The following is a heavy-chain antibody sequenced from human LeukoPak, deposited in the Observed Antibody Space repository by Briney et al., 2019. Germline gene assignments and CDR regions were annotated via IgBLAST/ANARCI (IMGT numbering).Heavy chain of an antibody. J-gene: IGHJ3*02. Sequence: SVKVSCKASGYTFSSYGLNWVRQAPGQGLEWMGGIIPIFGTANYAQKFQGRVTITADKSTSTAYMELSSLRSEDTAVYYCATSSRITMIVPGVGDAFDIWGQGTMVTVSS. D-gene: IGHD3-22*01. CDR1: GYTFSSYG. V-gene: IGHV1-69*06. CDR3: ATSSRITMIVPGVGDAFDI. CDR2: IIPIFGTA.